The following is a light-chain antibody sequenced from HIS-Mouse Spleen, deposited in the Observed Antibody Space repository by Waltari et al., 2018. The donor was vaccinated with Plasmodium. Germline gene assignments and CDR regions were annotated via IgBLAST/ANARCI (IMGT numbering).Light chain of an antibody. CDR1: QSVSSSY. V-gene: IGKV3-20*01. Sequence: EIVLTQSPRTLSLSPGERATISCRASQSVSSSYLAWYQQKPGQAPRLLIYGASSRATGIPDRFSGSGSGTDFTLTISRLEPEDFAVYYCQQYGSSPYTFGQGTKLEIK. CDR3: QQYGSSPYT. CDR2: GAS. J-gene: IGKJ2*01.